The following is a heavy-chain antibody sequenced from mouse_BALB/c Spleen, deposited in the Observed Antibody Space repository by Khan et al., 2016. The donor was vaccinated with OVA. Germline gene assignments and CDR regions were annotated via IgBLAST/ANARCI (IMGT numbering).Heavy chain of an antibody. Sequence: QVQLKESGPGLVAPSQSLSITCTVSGFSLTNYGVHWVRQPPGKGLEWLGVICAGGSTNYNSALMSRLSISKDNSKSQVFLKMNSLQTDDTAMYFCARNREPDYIDYWGQGTTLTVSS. V-gene: IGHV2-9*02. J-gene: IGHJ2*01. CDR1: GFSLTNYG. CDR3: ARNREPDYIDY. CDR2: ICAGGST.